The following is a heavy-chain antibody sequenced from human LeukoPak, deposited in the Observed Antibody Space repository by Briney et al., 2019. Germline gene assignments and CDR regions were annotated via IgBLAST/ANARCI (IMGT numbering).Heavy chain of an antibody. D-gene: IGHD3-16*01. CDR2: IYYSGST. V-gene: IGHV4-39*07. CDR3: ARRRMGLDYYYYGMDV. CDR1: GGSISSSSYY. J-gene: IGHJ6*02. Sequence: SETLSLTCTVSGGSISSSSYYWGWIRQPPGKGLEWIGSIYYSGSTNYNPSLKSRVTISVDKSKNQFSLKLSSVTAADTAVYYCARRRMGLDYYYYGMDVWGQGTTVTVSS.